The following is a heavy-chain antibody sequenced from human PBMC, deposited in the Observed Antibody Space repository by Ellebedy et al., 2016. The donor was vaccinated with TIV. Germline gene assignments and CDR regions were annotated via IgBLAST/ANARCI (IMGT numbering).Heavy chain of an antibody. CDR2: ISWNSGSI. Sequence: GGSLRLSXAASGFTFDDYAMHWVRQAPGKGLEWVSGISWNSGSIGYADSVKGRFTISRDNAKNSLYLQMNSLRAEDTALYYCAKDIGQDYGDYEDYWGQGTLVTVSS. CDR1: GFTFDDYA. V-gene: IGHV3-9*01. D-gene: IGHD4-17*01. J-gene: IGHJ4*02. CDR3: AKDIGQDYGDYEDY.